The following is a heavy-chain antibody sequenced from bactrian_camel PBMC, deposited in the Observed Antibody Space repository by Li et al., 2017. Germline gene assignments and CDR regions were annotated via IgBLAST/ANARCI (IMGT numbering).Heavy chain of an antibody. CDR2: FAPGDGDT. V-gene: IGHV3S26*01. CDR3: AADLTDAGHWRRFSDFRV. Sequence: HVQLVESGGGSVQAGGSLTLSRTTSGYTLSRYCLAWFRQAPGKQREAVAAFAPGDGDTSYTDSVKGRFTISNDGRKNTLYLQMNNLKPEDTGVYYCAADLTDAGHWRRFSDFRVRGQGTQVTVS. CDR1: GYTLSRYC. D-gene: IGHD1*01. J-gene: IGHJ6*01.